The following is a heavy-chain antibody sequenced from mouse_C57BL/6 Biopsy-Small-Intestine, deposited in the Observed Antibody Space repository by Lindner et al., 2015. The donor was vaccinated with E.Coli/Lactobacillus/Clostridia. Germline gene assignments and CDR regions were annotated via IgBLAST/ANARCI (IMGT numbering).Heavy chain of an antibody. CDR2: IYPGDGDT. J-gene: IGHJ2*01. D-gene: IGHD1-1*01. Sequence: VQLQESGAELVKPGASVKISCKASGYAFSSYWMNWVKQRPGKGLEWIGQIYPGDGDTNYNGKFKGKATLTADKSSSTAYMQLSSLTSEDSAVYFCARWGFTTVVATDYRGQGTTLTVSS. CDR3: ARWGFTTVVATDY. CDR1: GYAFSSYW. V-gene: IGHV1-80*01.